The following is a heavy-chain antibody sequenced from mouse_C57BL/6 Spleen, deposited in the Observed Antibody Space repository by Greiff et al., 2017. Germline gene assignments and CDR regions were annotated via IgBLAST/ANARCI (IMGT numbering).Heavy chain of an antibody. D-gene: IGHD2-1*01. V-gene: IGHV1-55*01. CDR3: AREFYYGNPYYFDY. Sequence: QVQLQQPGAELVKPGASVKMSCKASGYTFTSYWITWVKQRPGQGLEWIGDIYPGSGSTNYNEKFKRKATLTVDTSSSTAYMQLSILTSEASAVYYCAREFYYGNPYYFDYWGQGTTLTVSS. J-gene: IGHJ2*01. CDR2: IYPGSGST. CDR1: GYTFTSYW.